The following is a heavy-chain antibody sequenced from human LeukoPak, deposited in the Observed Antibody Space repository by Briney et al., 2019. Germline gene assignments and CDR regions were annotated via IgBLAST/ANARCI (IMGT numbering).Heavy chain of an antibody. Sequence: PGGSLRLSCAASGFTFSSYAMSWVRQAPGKGLEWVPAISGSGGSTYYADSVKGRFTISRDNSKNTLYLQMNSLRAEDTAVYYCAKDPYYYDSSGYHGFDLWGRGTLVTVSS. J-gene: IGHJ2*01. D-gene: IGHD3-22*01. V-gene: IGHV3-23*01. CDR2: ISGSGGST. CDR3: AKDPYYYDSSGYHGFDL. CDR1: GFTFSSYA.